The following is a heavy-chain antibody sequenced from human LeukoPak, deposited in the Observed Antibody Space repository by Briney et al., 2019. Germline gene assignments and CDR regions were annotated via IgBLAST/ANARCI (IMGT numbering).Heavy chain of an antibody. J-gene: IGHJ3*02. D-gene: IGHD3-10*01. V-gene: IGHV4-4*07. CDR2: IYSTGST. Sequence: PSETLSLTCTVSGGSISSNFWSWIRQPAGKGLEWIGRIYSTGSTNYNPSLKSRVTMSIDTSKNQFSLKLSSVTAADTAVYYCARGIGGRAFDIWGQGTMVTVFS. CDR1: GGSISSNF. CDR3: ARGIGGRAFDI.